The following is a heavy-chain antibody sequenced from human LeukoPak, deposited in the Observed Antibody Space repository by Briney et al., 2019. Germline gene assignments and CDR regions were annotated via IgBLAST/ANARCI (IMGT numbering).Heavy chain of an antibody. CDR3: ARFARGYSYGFDY. CDR2: IIPIFGTA. V-gene: IGHV1-69*06. Sequence: SVKVSCKASGGTFSSYAISWVRQAPGQGLEWMGGIIPIFGTANYAQKFQGRVTITADKSTSTAYMELSSLRSEDTAVYYCARFARGYSYGFDYWGQGTLVTVSS. CDR1: GGTFSSYA. D-gene: IGHD5-18*01. J-gene: IGHJ4*02.